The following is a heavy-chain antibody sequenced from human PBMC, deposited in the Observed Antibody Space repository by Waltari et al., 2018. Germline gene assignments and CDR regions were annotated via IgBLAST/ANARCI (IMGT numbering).Heavy chain of an antibody. CDR2: INHCGNT. J-gene: IGHJ3*02. D-gene: IGHD3-22*01. CDR3: ASVNDYYDTNGAFFDI. CDR1: GGSFSDYY. V-gene: IGHV4-34*02. Sequence: QVQLQQGGAGLLKPSETVSLTCAVYGGSFSDYYWSWIRQPPGKGLEWVGQINHCGNTNYTPSLQTRVTISVDKSKNQFSLRLSSVTAAYTAVYYCASVNDYYDTNGAFFDIWGPGTMVTVSS.